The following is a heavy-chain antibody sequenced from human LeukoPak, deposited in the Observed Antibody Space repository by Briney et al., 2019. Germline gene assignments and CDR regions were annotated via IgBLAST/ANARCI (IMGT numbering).Heavy chain of an antibody. J-gene: IGHJ6*02. V-gene: IGHV3-30-3*01. CDR2: ISYDGSNK. D-gene: IGHD5-18*01. CDR1: GFTFSNYA. CDR3: ARDRVQLWLQDYYYGMDV. Sequence: GGSLRLSCTTSGFTFSNYAMSWVRQAPGKGLEWVAVISYDGSNKYYADSVKGRFTISRDNSKNTLYLQMNSLRAEDTAVYYCARDRVQLWLQDYYYGMDVWGQGTTVTVSS.